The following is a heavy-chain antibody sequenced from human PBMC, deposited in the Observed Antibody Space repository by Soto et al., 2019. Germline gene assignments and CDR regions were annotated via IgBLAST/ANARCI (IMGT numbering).Heavy chain of an antibody. Sequence: GASVKVSCKASGGTFSSYAISWVRQAPGQGLEWMGGIIPIFGTANYAQKFQGRVTITADESTSTAYMELSSLRSEDTAVYYCARCLTMDYAMDYWGQGTLVTVSS. D-gene: IGHD4-17*01. CDR3: ARCLTMDYAMDY. J-gene: IGHJ4*02. V-gene: IGHV1-69*13. CDR1: GGTFSSYA. CDR2: IIPIFGTA.